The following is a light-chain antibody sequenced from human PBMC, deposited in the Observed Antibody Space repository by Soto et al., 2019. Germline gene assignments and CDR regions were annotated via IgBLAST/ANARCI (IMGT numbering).Light chain of an antibody. CDR1: DSNTGAGYG. CDR2: GNS. CDR3: QSYDSSLSEYV. V-gene: IGLV1-40*01. Sequence: QLVLTQPPSVSGAPGQRVTISCTGGDSNTGAGYGVHWYQQFPGTAPKLLIHGNSNRPSGVPDRFSGSKSGASASLAITGLQAEDEADYFCQSYDSSLSEYVFGTGTKLTVL. J-gene: IGLJ1*01.